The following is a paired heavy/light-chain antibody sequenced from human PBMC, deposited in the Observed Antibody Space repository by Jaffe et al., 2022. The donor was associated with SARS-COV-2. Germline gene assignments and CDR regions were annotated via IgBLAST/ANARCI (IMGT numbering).Heavy chain of an antibody. V-gene: IGHV3-43*02. CDR1: GFTFDEYA. CDR2: ISGDHDSI. Sequence: EMQLVESGGGVVQPGGSLRLSCAASGFTFDEYAMHWVRQAPGRGLEWVSLISGDHDSIYYADSVKGRFTISRDNTKNSLYLQMNSLRSEDTALYYCTKDRYCSGGSCPLDHWGQGTLVIVSS. J-gene: IGHJ4*02. D-gene: IGHD2-15*01. CDR3: TKDRYCSGGSCPLDH.
Light chain of an antibody. CDR2: AAS. J-gene: IGKJ2*01. CDR3: QQVNSNPRT. Sequence: DIQLTQSPSFLSASVGDRVTITCRASQGISSYLAWYQQKPGKAPKLLIYAASTLQNGVPSRFSGRGSGTEFTLTISSLQPEDFATYYCQQVNSNPRTFGQGTKLEMK. CDR1: QGISSY. V-gene: IGKV1-9*01.